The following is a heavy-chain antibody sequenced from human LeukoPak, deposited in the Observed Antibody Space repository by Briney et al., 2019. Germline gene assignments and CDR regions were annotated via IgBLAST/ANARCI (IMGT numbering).Heavy chain of an antibody. V-gene: IGHV3-9*01. CDR3: AKGDYNYYYGMDV. CDR1: GFTFDDYG. Sequence: GGSLRLSCAASGFTFDDYGMHWVRQAPGKGLEWVSGISWNSGSIGYGDSVKGRFTISRDNAKNSLYLRMNSLRAEDTALYYCAKGDYNYYYGMDVWGQGTTVTVSS. J-gene: IGHJ6*02. CDR2: ISWNSGSI.